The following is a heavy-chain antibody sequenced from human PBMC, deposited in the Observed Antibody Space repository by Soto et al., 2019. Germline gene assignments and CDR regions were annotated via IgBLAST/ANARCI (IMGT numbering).Heavy chain of an antibody. D-gene: IGHD5-12*01. CDR3: AKRLFAIVVVGGYDI. V-gene: IGHV3-23*01. CDR2: IDGTGGST. CDR1: GLTFSSYA. J-gene: IGHJ3*02. Sequence: GGSLRLSCVGSGLTFSSYAMGWVRQAPGKGLEWVSGIDGTGGSTYYAESVKGRFTISRDNSKNTLYLQMNSLRVEDTAVYYCAKRLFAIVVVGGYDIWGQGTMVTVSS.